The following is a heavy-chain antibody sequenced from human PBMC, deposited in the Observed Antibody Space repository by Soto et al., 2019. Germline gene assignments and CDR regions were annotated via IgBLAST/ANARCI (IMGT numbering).Heavy chain of an antibody. CDR1: GGTFSSYT. V-gene: IGHV1-69*04. CDR2: IIPILGIA. Sequence: SVKVSCKASGGTFSSYTISWVRQAPGQGLEWMGRIIPILGIANYAQKFQGRVTITADKSTSTAYMELSSLRSEDTAVYYCARDRDYYCSGSYPPDAFDICGQGTMVTVSS. D-gene: IGHD3-10*01. J-gene: IGHJ3*02. CDR3: ARDRDYYCSGSYPPDAFDI.